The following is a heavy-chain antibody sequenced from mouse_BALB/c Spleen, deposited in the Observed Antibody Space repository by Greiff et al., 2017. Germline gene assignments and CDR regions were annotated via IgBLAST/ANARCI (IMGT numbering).Heavy chain of an antibody. J-gene: IGHJ4*01. Sequence: EVMLVESGGGLVKPGGSLKLSCAASGFSFSSYDMSWVRQTPEKRLEWVAYISSGGGSTYYPDTVKGRFTISRDNAKNTLYLQMSSLKSEDTAMYYCLYAMDYWGQGTSVTVSS. CDR3: LYAMDY. CDR1: GFSFSSYD. V-gene: IGHV5-12-1*01. CDR2: ISSGGGST.